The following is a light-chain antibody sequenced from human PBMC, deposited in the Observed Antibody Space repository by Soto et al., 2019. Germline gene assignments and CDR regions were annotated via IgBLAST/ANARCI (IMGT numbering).Light chain of an antibody. CDR3: QHYYNWPR. CDR1: QSVGSS. V-gene: IGKV3-15*01. Sequence: EIVMTQSPATLSVSPGGRATLSCRASQSVGSSLVWYQQKPGQAPRLLIYGASTRATGIPARFSGSGSGTEFTLTIRSLQSEDVAVYYCQHYYNWPRFGGWTKVEIK. CDR2: GAS. J-gene: IGKJ4*01.